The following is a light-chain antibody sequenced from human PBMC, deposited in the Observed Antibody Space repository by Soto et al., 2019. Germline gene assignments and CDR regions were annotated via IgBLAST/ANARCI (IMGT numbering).Light chain of an antibody. V-gene: IGKV3-20*01. CDR3: QQYGSSPYT. CDR1: QRVSSNY. J-gene: IGKJ2*01. Sequence: EIVLTQSPGTLSLSPGERATLSCRASQRVSSNYLAWYQQQPGQPPRLLIYGASIRATGIPDRFSGRGSETDFTLTISRLEPEDFAVYYCQQYGSSPYTFGQGTKLEIK. CDR2: GAS.